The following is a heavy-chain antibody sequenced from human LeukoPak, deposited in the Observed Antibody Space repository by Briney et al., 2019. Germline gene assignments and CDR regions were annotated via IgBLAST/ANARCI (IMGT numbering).Heavy chain of an antibody. CDR2: IYWDDDK. CDR3: AHRGGFESSGQYFAY. D-gene: IGHD3-22*01. V-gene: IGHV2-5*02. Sequence: SGPTLMKPTQTLTLTCTFSRSALSTSGVGVGWIRQPPGKALEWLALIYWDDDKRYSPSLKSRLTITKETSKNPAVLTVTNMDPVDTAIYYCAHRGGFESSGQYFAYWGPGTLVTVPS. CDR1: RSALSTSGVG. J-gene: IGHJ4*02.